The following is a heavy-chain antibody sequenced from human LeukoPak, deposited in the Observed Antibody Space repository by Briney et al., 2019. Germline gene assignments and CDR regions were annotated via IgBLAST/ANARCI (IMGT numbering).Heavy chain of an antibody. CDR2: IIPIFGTA. V-gene: IGHV1-69*13. Sequence: GASVKVSCKASGGTFSSYAISWVRQAPGQGLEWMGGIIPIFGTANYAQKFQGRVTITADESTSTAYMELSSLRSEDTAVYYCAVPYYYDSSGYYSGGYWGQGTLVTVSS. CDR3: AVPYYYDSSGYYSGGY. CDR1: GGTFSSYA. D-gene: IGHD3-22*01. J-gene: IGHJ4*02.